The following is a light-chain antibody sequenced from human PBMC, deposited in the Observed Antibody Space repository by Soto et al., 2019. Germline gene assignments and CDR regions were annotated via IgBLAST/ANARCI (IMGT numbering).Light chain of an antibody. V-gene: IGLV7-43*01. CDR3: LLYYGGAQLWV. CDR2: SKS. Sequence: QAVVTQEPSLTVSPGGTVTLTCASSTGAVTSGYYPNWFQQKPGQAPRALIYSKSNKHSWTPARFSGSRLGGKAALTLSGVQPEDEAEYYCLLYYGGAQLWVFGGGTKLTVL. J-gene: IGLJ3*02. CDR1: TGAVTSGYY.